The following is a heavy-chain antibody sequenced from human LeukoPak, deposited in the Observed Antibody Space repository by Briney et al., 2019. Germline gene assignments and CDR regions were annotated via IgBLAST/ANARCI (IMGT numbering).Heavy chain of an antibody. D-gene: IGHD6-19*01. V-gene: IGHV3-48*04. J-gene: IGHJ4*02. CDR3: GRDLSGWYGPDY. CDR2: ISRSSTTI. CDR1: GFSFSTYT. Sequence: PGGSLRLSCAASGFSFSTYTMQWVRQAPGKGLEWVSDISRSSTTINYADSVKGRFTISRDNAKNSLYLQMDSLRAEDTALYYCGRDLSGWYGPDYWGQGTLVTVSS.